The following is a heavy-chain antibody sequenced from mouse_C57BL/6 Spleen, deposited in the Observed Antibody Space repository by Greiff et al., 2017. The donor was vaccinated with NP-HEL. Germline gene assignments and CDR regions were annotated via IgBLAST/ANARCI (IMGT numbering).Heavy chain of an antibody. CDR3: AGGWEFAY. CDR2: FTPYSDAT. V-gene: IGHV1-49*01. D-gene: IGHD3-3*01. CDR1: HFAFTASA. J-gene: IGHJ3*01. Sequence: QVQLQQSGAELVRPGSSVKLSCKASHFAFTASAMHWVKQRPGQGLEWIGSFTPYSDATEYSENFKGKATLTANTSSSTAYMELSSLTSEGSAVYYWAGGWEFAYWGQGTLVTVSA.